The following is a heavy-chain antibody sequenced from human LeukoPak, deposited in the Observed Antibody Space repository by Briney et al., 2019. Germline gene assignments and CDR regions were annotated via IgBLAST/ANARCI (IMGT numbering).Heavy chain of an antibody. CDR2: INHSGST. CDR1: GGSISSSSYY. J-gene: IGHJ4*02. CDR3: ARGGELAVAGRN. D-gene: IGHD6-19*01. V-gene: IGHV4-39*07. Sequence: SETLSLTCTVSGGSISSSSYYWGWIRQPPGKGLEWIGEINHSGSTNYNPSLKSRVTISVDTSKNQFSLKLSSVTAADTAVYYCARGGELAVAGRNWGQGTLVTVSS.